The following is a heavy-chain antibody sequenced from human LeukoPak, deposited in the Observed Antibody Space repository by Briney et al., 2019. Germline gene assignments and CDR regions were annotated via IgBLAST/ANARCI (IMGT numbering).Heavy chain of an antibody. Sequence: GGSLRLSCAASGFTFSTYAMSWVRQAPGKGLEWVSVISASGGSIYYADSVKGRFTISRDNSKNTLYLQMNSLRAEDTAVYYCASLRGYSYGPLDYWGQGTLVTVSS. J-gene: IGHJ4*02. D-gene: IGHD5-18*01. CDR1: GFTFSTYA. CDR3: ASLRGYSYGPLDY. CDR2: ISASGGSI. V-gene: IGHV3-23*01.